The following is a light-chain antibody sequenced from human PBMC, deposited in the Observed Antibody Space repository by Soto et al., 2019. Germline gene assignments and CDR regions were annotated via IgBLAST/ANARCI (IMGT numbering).Light chain of an antibody. J-gene: IGLJ2*01. CDR1: SSDVGGYNY. V-gene: IGLV2-14*01. Sequence: QSVLTQPASVSASPGQSITISCTGTSSDVGGYNYVSWYQQHPGKAPKLMIYEVSNRPSGVSNRFSGSKSGNTASLTISGLQAEDEADYYCSSYTSSSTPVVFGGGTELTVL. CDR3: SSYTSSSTPVV. CDR2: EVS.